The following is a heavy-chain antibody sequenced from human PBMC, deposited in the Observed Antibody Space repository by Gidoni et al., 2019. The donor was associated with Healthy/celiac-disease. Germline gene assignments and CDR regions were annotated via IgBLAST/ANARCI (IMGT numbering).Heavy chain of an antibody. V-gene: IGHV4-59*01. D-gene: IGHD3-10*01. J-gene: IGHJ4*02. CDR1: GGSISSYY. Sequence: QVQLQESGPGLVKPSETLSLTCTVSGGSISSYYWSWIRQPPGKGLEWIGYIYYSGSTNYNPSLKSRVTISVDTSKNQFSLKLSSVTAADTAVYYCARGSPTMVRGVISLYYFDYWGQGTLVTVSS. CDR2: IYYSGST. CDR3: ARGSPTMVRGVISLYYFDY.